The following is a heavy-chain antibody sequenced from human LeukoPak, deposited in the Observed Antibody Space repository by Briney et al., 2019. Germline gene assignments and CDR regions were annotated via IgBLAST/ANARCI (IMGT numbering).Heavy chain of an antibody. J-gene: IGHJ3*02. CDR2: INHSGST. Sequence: SETLSLTCAVYGGSFSGYYWSWIRQPPGKGLEWIGEINHSGSTNYNPSLKSRVTISVDTSKNQFSLKLSSVTAADTAVYYCARADAFDIWGQGTMVTVSS. CDR1: GGSFSGYY. CDR3: ARADAFDI. V-gene: IGHV4-34*01.